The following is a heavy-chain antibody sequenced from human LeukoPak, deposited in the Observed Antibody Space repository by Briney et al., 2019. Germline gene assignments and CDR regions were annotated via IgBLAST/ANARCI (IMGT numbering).Heavy chain of an antibody. Sequence: PSETLSLTCTVSGGSISSYYWSWIRQPPGKGLEWIGYIYRSGSTYYNPSLKSRVTISVDRSKNQFSLKLSSVTAADTAVYYCASATREYYYDSSGYSRYWYFDLWGRGTLVTVSS. J-gene: IGHJ2*01. D-gene: IGHD3-22*01. CDR3: ASATREYYYDSSGYSRYWYFDL. CDR2: IYRSGST. CDR1: GGSISSYY. V-gene: IGHV4-4*09.